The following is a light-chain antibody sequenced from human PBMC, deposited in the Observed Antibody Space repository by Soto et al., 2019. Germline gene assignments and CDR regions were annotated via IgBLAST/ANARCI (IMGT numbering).Light chain of an antibody. V-gene: IGKV3-15*01. J-gene: IGKJ1*01. CDR3: QQYNNWPRT. Sequence: EFVLTQSPGTLSLSPGERATLCCRASQSLTNSFIAWYQQRPGQAPRLLIYDASERATGIPARFSGSGSRTEFTLTISSLQSEDFAVYYCQQYNNWPRTFGQGTKVE. CDR1: QSLTNS. CDR2: DAS.